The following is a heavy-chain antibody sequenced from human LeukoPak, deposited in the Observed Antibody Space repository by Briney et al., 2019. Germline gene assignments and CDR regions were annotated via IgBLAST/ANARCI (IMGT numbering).Heavy chain of an antibody. V-gene: IGHV1-18*01. Sequence: GASVKVSCKASGYTFTSYGISCVRQAPGQGLEWMGWISAYNSNTNYAQKLQGRVTMTTDTSTSTAYMELRSLRSDDTAVYYCARRGLSDFYCSYMDVWGKGTTVTVSS. D-gene: IGHD3-16*01. J-gene: IGHJ6*03. CDR3: ARRGLSDFYCSYMDV. CDR1: GYTFTSYG. CDR2: ISAYNSNT.